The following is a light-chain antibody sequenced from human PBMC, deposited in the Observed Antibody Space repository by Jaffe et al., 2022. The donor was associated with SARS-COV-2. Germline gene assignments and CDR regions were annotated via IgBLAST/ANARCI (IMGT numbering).Light chain of an antibody. CDR1: SSDVGGYNY. J-gene: IGLJ3*02. CDR2: EVS. CDR3: NSYTSTSTLV. Sequence: QSALTQTASVSGSPGQSITISCTGTSSDVGGYNYVSWYQQHPGKAPKLMIYEVSNRPSGVPDRFSGSKSGNTASLTISGLQAEDEADYYCNSYTSTSTLVFGGGTKLTVL. V-gene: IGLV2-14*01.